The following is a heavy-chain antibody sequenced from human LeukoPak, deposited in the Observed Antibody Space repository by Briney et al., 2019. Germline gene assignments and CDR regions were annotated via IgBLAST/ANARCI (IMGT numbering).Heavy chain of an antibody. J-gene: IGHJ4*02. D-gene: IGHD3-22*01. Sequence: GGSLRLSCAASGFTFSSYGMHWVRQAPGKGLEWVAVIWYGGSNKYYADSVKGRFTISRDNSKNTLYLQMNSLRAEDTAVYYCAKDFGSGYSIDYWGQGTLVTVSS. V-gene: IGHV3-30*02. CDR1: GFTFSSYG. CDR3: AKDFGSGYSIDY. CDR2: IWYGGSNK.